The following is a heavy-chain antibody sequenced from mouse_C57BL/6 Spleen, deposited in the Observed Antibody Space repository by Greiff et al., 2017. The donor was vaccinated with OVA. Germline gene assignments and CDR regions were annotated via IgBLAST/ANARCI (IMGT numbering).Heavy chain of an antibody. Sequence: QVQLQQPGAELVMPGASVKLSCKASGYTFTSYWMHWVKQRPGQGLEWIGMIHPNSGSTNYNEKFKSKATLTVDKSSSTAYMQLSSLTSEDSAVYYCAELTGTGYAMDYWGQGTSVTVSS. D-gene: IGHD4-1*01. V-gene: IGHV1-64*01. CDR1: GYTFTSYW. CDR2: IHPNSGST. J-gene: IGHJ4*01. CDR3: AELTGTGYAMDY.